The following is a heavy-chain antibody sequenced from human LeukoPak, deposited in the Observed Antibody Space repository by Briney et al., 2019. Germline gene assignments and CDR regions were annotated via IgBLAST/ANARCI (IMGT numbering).Heavy chain of an antibody. D-gene: IGHD4-11*01. CDR2: IDANNGDT. CDR1: GYTFRGNN. V-gene: IGHV1-2*02. J-gene: IGHJ4*02. Sequence: ASVKVSCKASGYTFRGNNIPGLRKPLEQGFEWLGWIDANNGDTKSAQKFQGRVTMSRDTSISTAYMDLSSLSPDDAAVYYCARDPSSVTLYFFDYWGQGTQVTVSS. CDR3: ARDPSSVTLYFFDY.